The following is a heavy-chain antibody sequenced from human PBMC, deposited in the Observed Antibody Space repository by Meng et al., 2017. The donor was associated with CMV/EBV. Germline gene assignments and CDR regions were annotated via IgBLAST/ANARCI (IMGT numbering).Heavy chain of an antibody. J-gene: IGHJ6*02. D-gene: IGHD2-2*01. Sequence: ASVKVSCKASGYTFTGYYMLWVRQAPGQGLEWMGWINPNSGVTNYAQKFQGRVTMTRDTSISTVYMELSRLRSDDTAVYYCARDLHDCSSTSCYRYYYYYYGMDVWGQGTTVTVSS. CDR2: INPNSGVT. CDR1: GYTFTGYY. CDR3: ARDLHDCSSTSCYRYYYYYYGMDV. V-gene: IGHV1-2*02.